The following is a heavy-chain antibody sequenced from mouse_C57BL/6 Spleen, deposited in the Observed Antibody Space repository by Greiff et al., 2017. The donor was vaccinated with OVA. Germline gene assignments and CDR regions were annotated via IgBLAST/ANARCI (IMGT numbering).Heavy chain of an antibody. J-gene: IGHJ3*01. Sequence: DVMLVESGEGLVKPGGSLKLSCAASGFTFSSYAMSWVRQTPEKRLEWVAYISSGGDYIYYADTVKGRFTISRDNARNTLYLQMSSLKSEDTAMYYCTREYAWFAYWGQGTLVTVSA. V-gene: IGHV5-9-1*02. CDR1: GFTFSSYA. CDR3: TREYAWFAY. CDR2: ISSGGDYI. D-gene: IGHD5-1*01.